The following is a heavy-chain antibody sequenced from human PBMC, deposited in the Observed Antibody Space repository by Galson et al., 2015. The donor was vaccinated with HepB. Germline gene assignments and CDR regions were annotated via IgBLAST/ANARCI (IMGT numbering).Heavy chain of an antibody. CDR1: GFTVSSNY. CDR3: ARDYVDPYQLPFDAFDI. CDR2: IYSGGST. J-gene: IGHJ3*02. Sequence: SLRLSCAASGFTVSSNYMSWVRQAPGKGLEWVSVIYSGGSTYYADSVKGRFTISRDNSKNTLYLQMNSLRAEDTAVYYCARDYVDPYQLPFDAFDIWAKGQWSPSLQ. D-gene: IGHD2-2*01. V-gene: IGHV3-53*01.